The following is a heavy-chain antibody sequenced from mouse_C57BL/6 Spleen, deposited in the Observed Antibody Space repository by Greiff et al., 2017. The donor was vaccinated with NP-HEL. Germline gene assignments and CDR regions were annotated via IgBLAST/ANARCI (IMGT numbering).Heavy chain of an antibody. CDR2: IYPGSGNT. CDR1: GYTFTDYY. V-gene: IGHV1-76*01. CDR3: AKAGSGYSYYYSMDY. Sequence: QVQLKQSGAELVRPGASVKLSCKASGYTFTDYYINWVKQRPGQGLEWIARIYPGSGNTYYNEKFKGKATLTAEKSSSTAYMQLSSLTSEDSAVYFCAKAGSGYSYYYSMDYWGQGTSVTVSS. D-gene: IGHD1-1*01. J-gene: IGHJ4*01.